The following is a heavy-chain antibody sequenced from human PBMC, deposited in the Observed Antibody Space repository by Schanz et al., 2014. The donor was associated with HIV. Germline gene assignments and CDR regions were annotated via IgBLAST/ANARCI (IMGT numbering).Heavy chain of an antibody. J-gene: IGHJ3*02. V-gene: IGHV1-69*01. CDR2: IIPNFATA. CDR1: GGTFSRYA. Sequence: VQLVQSGAEVKKPGSSVKVSCKASGGTFSRYAISWVRQAPGQGLEWMGGIIPNFATASYAQKFQGRVTITADESTTTAYMELSSLRSEDTAMYYCASSESTYYDSNGYPTGSFNIWGQGTMIAVSS. D-gene: IGHD3-22*01. CDR3: ASSESTYYDSNGYPTGSFNI.